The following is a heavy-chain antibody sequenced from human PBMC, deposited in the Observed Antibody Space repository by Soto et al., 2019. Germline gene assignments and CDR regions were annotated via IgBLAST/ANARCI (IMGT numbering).Heavy chain of an antibody. CDR3: AREIVTSGGNHHYDH. CDR1: GGTVASSHW. J-gene: IGHJ4*01. Sequence: PSETLSLTCGVSGGTVASSHWWSWVRESPGRGLEWIGNVYHTGDTNFNPSLQSRVTFSVDKSNNQFSLRLTSVTAADTAVYFCAREIVTSGGNHHYDHWGPATLATVSS. D-gene: IGHD3-16*02. V-gene: IGHV4-4*02. CDR2: VYHTGDT.